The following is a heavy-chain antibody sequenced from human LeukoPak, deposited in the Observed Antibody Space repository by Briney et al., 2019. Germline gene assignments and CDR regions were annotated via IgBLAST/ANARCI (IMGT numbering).Heavy chain of an antibody. Sequence: SQTLSLTCAISGDSVSSNSASWHWVRQSPSRGLEWLGRTYYRSKWYNDYAVSVKSRITIKPDTSKKQFSLQLNSVTPGDTAVYYCAGGVTTPFAYWGQGNLVPVSS. CDR1: GDSVSSNSAS. CDR2: TYYRSKWYN. CDR3: AGGVTTPFAY. V-gene: IGHV6-1*01. D-gene: IGHD4-17*01. J-gene: IGHJ4*02.